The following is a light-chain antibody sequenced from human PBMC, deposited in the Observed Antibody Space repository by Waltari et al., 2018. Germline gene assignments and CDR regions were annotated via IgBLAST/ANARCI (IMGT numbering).Light chain of an antibody. CDR2: DAS. CDR3: QQYYNWPLT. Sequence: EIVMTQSPATLSVSPGEGVTLFCRASRSVTNMLAWYQQKPGQAPRLLMYDASTRAAGIPARFSGSESGTEFTLTINSLQSEDFAVYFCQQYYNWPLTFGPGTKVDIK. J-gene: IGKJ3*01. V-gene: IGKV3-15*01. CDR1: RSVTNM.